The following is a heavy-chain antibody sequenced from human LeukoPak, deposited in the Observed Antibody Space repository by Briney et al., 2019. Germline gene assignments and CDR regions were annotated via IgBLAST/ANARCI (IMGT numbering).Heavy chain of an antibody. V-gene: IGHV4-38-2*02. Sequence: SETLSLTCTVSGYSISSGYYWGWIRQPPGKGLEWIGSIYHSGSTYYNPSLKSRVTISVDTSKNQFSLKLSSVTAADTAVYYCASPLDYGGLYYFDYWGQGTLVTVSS. J-gene: IGHJ4*02. CDR2: IYHSGST. D-gene: IGHD4-23*01. CDR1: GYSISSGYY. CDR3: ASPLDYGGLYYFDY.